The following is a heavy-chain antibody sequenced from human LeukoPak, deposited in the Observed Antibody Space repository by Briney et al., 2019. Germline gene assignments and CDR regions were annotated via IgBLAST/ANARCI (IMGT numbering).Heavy chain of an antibody. J-gene: IGHJ4*02. D-gene: IGHD6-19*01. CDR2: ISSSGSTI. CDR3: AKVAVAGRQIDY. CDR1: GFTFSSYG. V-gene: IGHV3-48*04. Sequence: GRSLRLSCAASGFTFSSYGMHWVRQAPGKGLEWVSYISSSGSTIYYADSVKGRFTISRDNAKNSLYLQMNSLRAEDTAVYYCAKVAVAGRQIDYWGQGTLVTVSS.